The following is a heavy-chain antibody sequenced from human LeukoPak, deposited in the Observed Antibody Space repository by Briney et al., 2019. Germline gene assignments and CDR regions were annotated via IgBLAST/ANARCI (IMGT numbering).Heavy chain of an antibody. Sequence: PGGSLRLSCAASGFTFSSYAMHWVRQAPGKGLEWVAVISYDGSNKYYADSVKGRFTTSRDNSTNTLYLQMNSLRAEDTAVYYCAREGKVAKWELRSYFDYWGQGTLVTVSS. J-gene: IGHJ4*02. CDR2: ISYDGSNK. CDR3: AREGKVAKWELRSYFDY. D-gene: IGHD1-26*01. CDR1: GFTFSSYA. V-gene: IGHV3-30*04.